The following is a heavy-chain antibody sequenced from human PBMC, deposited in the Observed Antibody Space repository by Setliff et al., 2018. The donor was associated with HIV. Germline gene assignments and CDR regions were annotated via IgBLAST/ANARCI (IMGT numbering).Heavy chain of an antibody. Sequence: SETLSLTCTVPGGSINRSNYYWGWIRQPPGKGLEWIGTISYTGSTYHDPSLKSRVTISADTSKNQFSLKLNSVTAADTAVYYCAREKGRYFDWSHTRDAFDIWGQGTMVTVSS. J-gene: IGHJ3*02. D-gene: IGHD3-9*01. CDR3: AREKGRYFDWSHTRDAFDI. V-gene: IGHV4-39*02. CDR1: GGSINRSNYY. CDR2: ISYTGST.